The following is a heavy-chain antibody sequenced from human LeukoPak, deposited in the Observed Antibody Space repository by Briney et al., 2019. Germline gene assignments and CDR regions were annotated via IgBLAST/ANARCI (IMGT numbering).Heavy chain of an antibody. CDR1: GFPVNKYE. D-gene: IGHD2-21*02. V-gene: IGHV3-48*03. Sequence: PGRSLRLSCAASGFPVNKYEMHWVRQAPGKGLERVSYIDAGATSTNYGDSVWGRFTLSRDNAQNSVHLQMNSLRDEDTAVYYCVRGRLLRSTKYFDYWSQGALVTVSS. CDR3: VRGRLLRSTKYFDY. J-gene: IGHJ4*02. CDR2: IDAGATST.